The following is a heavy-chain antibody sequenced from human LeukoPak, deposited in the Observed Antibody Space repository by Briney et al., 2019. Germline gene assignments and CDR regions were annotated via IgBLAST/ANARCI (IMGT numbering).Heavy chain of an antibody. Sequence: EASVKVSCEVSGYTLTELSMHWVRQAPGKGLEWMGGFDPEDGETIYAQKFQGRVTMTEDTSTDTAYMELSSLRSEDTAVYYCATYSSKQWFYWGQGTLVTVSS. J-gene: IGHJ4*02. CDR1: GYTLTELS. CDR3: ATYSSKQWFY. D-gene: IGHD6-19*01. V-gene: IGHV1-24*01. CDR2: FDPEDGET.